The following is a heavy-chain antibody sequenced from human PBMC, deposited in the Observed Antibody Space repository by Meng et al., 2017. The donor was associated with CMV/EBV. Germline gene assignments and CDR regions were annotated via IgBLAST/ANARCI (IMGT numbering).Heavy chain of an antibody. CDR1: GFTFSSYS. D-gene: IGHD2-2*01. J-gene: IGHJ4*02. V-gene: IGHV3-21*01. Sequence: GGSLRLSCAASGFTFSSYSMNWVRQAPGKGLEWVSSISSSSSYIYYADSVKGRFTISRDNAKNSLYLQMNSLRAEDTAVYYCAKAGVAYCSSTSCYGYFDYWGQGTLVTAPQ. CDR3: AKAGVAYCSSTSCYGYFDY. CDR2: ISSSSSYI.